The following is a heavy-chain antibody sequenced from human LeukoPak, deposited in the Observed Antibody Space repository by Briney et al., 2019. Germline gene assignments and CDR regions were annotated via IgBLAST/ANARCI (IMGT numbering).Heavy chain of an antibody. CDR2: INHSGST. V-gene: IGHV4-34*01. Sequence: SETLSLTCAVYGGSFSGYYWSWIRQPPGKGLEWIGEINHSGSTNYNPSLKSRVTISVDTSKNQFSLKLSSVTAADTAVYYCAREIYGSGSFCDYWGQGTLVTVS. J-gene: IGHJ4*02. CDR3: AREIYGSGSFCDY. CDR1: GGSFSGYY. D-gene: IGHD3-10*01.